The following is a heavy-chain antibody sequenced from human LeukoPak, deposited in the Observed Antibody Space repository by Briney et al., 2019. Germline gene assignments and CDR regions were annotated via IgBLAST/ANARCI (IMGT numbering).Heavy chain of an antibody. CDR1: GFTFSSYA. Sequence: GGSLRLSCAASGFTFSSYAMSWVRQAPGKGLEWVSAISGSGGSTYYADSVKGRFTISRDNSKNTLYLQMNSLRAEDTAVYYCAKQLSSRRYYYYYYGMDVWSQGTTVTVSS. V-gene: IGHV3-23*01. CDR2: ISGSGGST. CDR3: AKQLSSRRYYYYYYGMDV. J-gene: IGHJ6*02. D-gene: IGHD6-13*01.